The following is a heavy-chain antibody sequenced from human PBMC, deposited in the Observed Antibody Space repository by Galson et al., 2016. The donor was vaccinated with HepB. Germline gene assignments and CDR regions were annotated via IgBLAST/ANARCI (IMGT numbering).Heavy chain of an antibody. V-gene: IGHV3-30-3*01. CDR1: GFTFSSYA. D-gene: IGHD2-21*01. CDR2: ISYDGSTK. Sequence: SLRLSCAASGFTFSSYAMHWVRQAPGKGLEWVAVISYDGSTKYYADSVKGRFTISRDNSKNTLSVQMNSLRAEDTAVYYCAVAYSNYWPLGYWGLGTLVTVSS. CDR3: AVAYSNYWPLGY. J-gene: IGHJ4*02.